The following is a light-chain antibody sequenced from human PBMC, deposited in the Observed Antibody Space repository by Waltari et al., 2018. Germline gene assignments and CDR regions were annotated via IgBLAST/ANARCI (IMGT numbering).Light chain of an antibody. V-gene: IGKV3-15*01. J-gene: IGKJ1*01. CDR2: GAS. Sequence: EIVLTQSPGTLSVSPGESATLSCRASQSAGVNVAWYQQRLGQPPRLLIYGASMRTGGIPDRFSGSGSGTEFTLTISSLQSADFAVYYCYQYNVWPRTFGQGTKVEVK. CDR1: QSAGVN. CDR3: YQYNVWPRT.